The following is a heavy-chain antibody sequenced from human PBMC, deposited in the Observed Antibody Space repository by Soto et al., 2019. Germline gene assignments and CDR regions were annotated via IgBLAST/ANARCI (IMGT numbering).Heavy chain of an antibody. CDR2: ISKSGDTT. CDR3: AKPTAGVGHNDKFYFHH. V-gene: IGHV3-23*01. CDR1: GFTFSGYV. D-gene: IGHD3-10*01. Sequence: EVPLLESGGGLVQPGGSLRLSCAGSGFTFSGYVMSWVGQAPGKGLEWVSGISKSGDTTYYADSVKGRFTITRDNSKNKLYMQLNSLRAEDTAVYYCAKPTAGVGHNDKFYFHHWGKGTLVTVSS. J-gene: IGHJ1*01.